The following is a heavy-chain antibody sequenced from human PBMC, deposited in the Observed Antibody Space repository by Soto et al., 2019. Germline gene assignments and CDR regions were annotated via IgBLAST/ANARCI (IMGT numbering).Heavy chain of an antibody. J-gene: IGHJ4*02. CDR2: ISRDGRST. CDR3: VKEANPFINTLVVLIFDY. V-gene: IGHV3-64D*08. D-gene: IGHD3-22*01. Sequence: HPGGSLRLSCSASGFTFSMHSMHWVRQTPGKALEYVSAISRDGRSTFYADSVKGRFTISRDNSKNTLYLRMNSLRSDDTAVYYCVKEANPFINTLVVLIFDYWGQGTQVTVS. CDR1: GFTFSMHS.